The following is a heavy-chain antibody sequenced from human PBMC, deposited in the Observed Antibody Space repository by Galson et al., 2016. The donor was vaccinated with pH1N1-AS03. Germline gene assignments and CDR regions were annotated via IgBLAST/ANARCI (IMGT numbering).Heavy chain of an antibody. J-gene: IGHJ4*02. Sequence: SLRLSCAASGFTFSSYAMFWVRQAPGKGLEYVSAISGNGFSTYYASSVKDRFTISRDNSKNTLFLQMGSLRPEDMAVYYFARGTVPYSNYWFPPPDYWGQGTLVTVSS. V-gene: IGHV3-64*01. CDR1: GFTFSSYA. CDR3: ARGTVPYSNYWFPPPDY. CDR2: ISGNGFST. D-gene: IGHD6-13*01.